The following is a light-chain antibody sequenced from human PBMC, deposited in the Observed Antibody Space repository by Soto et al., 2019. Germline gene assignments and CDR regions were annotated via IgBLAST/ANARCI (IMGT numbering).Light chain of an antibody. Sequence: IVLTQSPVSLSLSPGERATLSCRASQSVSSNLAWYQQKPGQAPRLLIYGASTRATGIPARFSGSGSGTDFTLTISCLQSEDFATYYCQQYYSYLWTFGQGTKVDIK. CDR1: QSVSSN. CDR3: QQYYSYLWT. J-gene: IGKJ1*01. CDR2: GAS. V-gene: IGKV3-15*01.